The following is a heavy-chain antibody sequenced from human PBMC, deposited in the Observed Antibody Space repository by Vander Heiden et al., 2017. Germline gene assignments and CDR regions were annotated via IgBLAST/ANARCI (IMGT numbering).Heavy chain of an antibody. D-gene: IGHD3-22*01. Sequence: QVQLVQSGAEVKKPGSSVKVSCKASGGTFSSYAISWVRQAPGQGLEWMGGIIPIFGTANYAQKFQGRVTITADESTSTAYMELSSLRSEDTAVYYCARDPGTYYYDSSGYQYYYYGMDVWGQGTTVTVSS. CDR2: IIPIFGTA. J-gene: IGHJ6*02. CDR3: ARDPGTYYYDSSGYQYYYYGMDV. V-gene: IGHV1-69*01. CDR1: GGTFSSYA.